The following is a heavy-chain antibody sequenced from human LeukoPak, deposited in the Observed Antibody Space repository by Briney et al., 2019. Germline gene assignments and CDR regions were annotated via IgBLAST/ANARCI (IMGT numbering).Heavy chain of an antibody. CDR3: ARDRGGSGSLDDAFDI. CDR2: IIPIFGTA. J-gene: IGHJ3*02. D-gene: IGHD3-10*01. V-gene: IGHV1-69*05. Sequence: ASVKVSCKASGYTFTSYGISWVRLAPGQGLEWMGGIIPIFGTANYAQKFQGRVTITTDESTSTAYMELSSLRSEDTAVYYCARDRGGSGSLDDAFDIWGQGTMVTVSS. CDR1: GYTFTSYG.